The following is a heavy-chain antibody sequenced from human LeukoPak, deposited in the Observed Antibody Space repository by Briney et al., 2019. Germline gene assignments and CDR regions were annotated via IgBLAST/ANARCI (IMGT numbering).Heavy chain of an antibody. CDR3: ASLGFCRSTSRHPPRY. CDR2: INPNSGGT. J-gene: IGHJ4*02. V-gene: IGHV1-2*02. D-gene: IGHD2-2*01. CDR1: GYTFTGYY. Sequence: ASVKVSCKASGYTFTGYYMHWVRQAPGQGLEWMGWINPNSGGTNYAQKFQGRVTITRDTSISTAYMELSRLRSDDTAGYYCASLGFCRSTSRHPPRYWGQGTLVTVSS.